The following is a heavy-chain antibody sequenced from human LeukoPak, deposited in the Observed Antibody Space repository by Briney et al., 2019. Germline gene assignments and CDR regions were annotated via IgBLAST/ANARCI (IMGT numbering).Heavy chain of an antibody. J-gene: IGHJ4*02. CDR2: IRYDGSNK. CDR1: GFTFSSYS. CDR3: AKDPTAYSSGWIFDY. D-gene: IGHD6-19*01. V-gene: IGHV3-30*02. Sequence: PGGSLRLSCAASGFTFSSYSMNWVRQAPGKGLEWVAFIRYDGSNKYYADSVKGRFTISRDNSKNTLYLQMNSLRAEDTAVYYCAKDPTAYSSGWIFDYWGQGTLVTVSS.